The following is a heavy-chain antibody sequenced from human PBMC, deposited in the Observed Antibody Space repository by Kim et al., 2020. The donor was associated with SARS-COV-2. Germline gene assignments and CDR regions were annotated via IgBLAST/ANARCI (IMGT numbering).Heavy chain of an antibody. CDR1: GFTFSRDW. J-gene: IGHJ4*02. Sequence: GGSLRLSCAASGFTFSRDWMSWVRQAPGKGLEWVASIKEDGSGQNYGDSVTGRFIISRDNRKNSLLLQMSSLRAEDTAVYYCAREYNWGQGTLVTVPS. CDR2: IKEDGSGQ. D-gene: IGHD1-1*01. CDR3: AREYN. V-gene: IGHV3-7*01.